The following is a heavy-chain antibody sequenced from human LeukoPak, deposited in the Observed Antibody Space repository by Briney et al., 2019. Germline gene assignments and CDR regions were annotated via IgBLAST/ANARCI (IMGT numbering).Heavy chain of an antibody. CDR2: MNPNSGNT. J-gene: IGHJ6*02. V-gene: IGHV1-8*01. D-gene: IGHD2-2*01. Sequence: ASVKVSCKASGYTFTSYDINWVRQATGQGLEWMGWMNPNSGNTGYAQKFQGRVTMTRNTSISTAYIELSSLRSEDTAVYYCARGDFVVVPAAPYGMDVWGQGTTVTVSS. CDR3: ARGDFVVVPAAPYGMDV. CDR1: GYTFTSYD.